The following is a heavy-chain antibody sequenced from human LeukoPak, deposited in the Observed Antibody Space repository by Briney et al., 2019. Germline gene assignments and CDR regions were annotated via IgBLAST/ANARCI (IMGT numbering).Heavy chain of an antibody. Sequence: SETLSLTCTVSGGSISSHYWSWIRQPPGKGLEWIGYIYYSGSTNYNPSLKSRVTISVDTSKNQFSLKLSSVTAADTAVYYCARVLLRWLFEPWGQGTLVTVSS. CDR2: IYYSGST. V-gene: IGHV4-59*11. J-gene: IGHJ5*02. CDR3: ARVLLRWLFEP. D-gene: IGHD3-10*01. CDR1: GGSISSHY.